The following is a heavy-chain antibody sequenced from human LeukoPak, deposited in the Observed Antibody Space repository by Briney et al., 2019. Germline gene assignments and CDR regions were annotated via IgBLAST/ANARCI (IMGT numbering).Heavy chain of an antibody. CDR3: AKDRNPYYDFWSGYYGDY. D-gene: IGHD3-3*01. V-gene: IGHV3-30*02. CDR1: GFTFSSYG. J-gene: IGHJ4*02. CDR2: IRYDGSNK. Sequence: SGGSLRLSCAASGFTFSSYGMHWVRQAPGKGLEWVAFIRYDGSNKYYADSVKGRFTISRDNSKNTLYLQMNSLRAEDTAVYYCAKDRNPYYDFWSGYYGDYWGRGTLVTVSS.